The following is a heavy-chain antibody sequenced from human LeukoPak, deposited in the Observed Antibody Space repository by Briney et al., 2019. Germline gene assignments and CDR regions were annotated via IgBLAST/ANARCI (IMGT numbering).Heavy chain of an antibody. Sequence: GGSLRLSCAASGFTFSDYYMSWIRQAPGKGLEWVSYISSSGSTIYYADSVKGRFTISRDNAKNSLYLQMNSLRAEDTAVYYCAKHSSSYYYGMDVWGQGTTVTVSS. D-gene: IGHD6-13*01. CDR2: ISSSGSTI. V-gene: IGHV3-11*01. CDR1: GFTFSDYY. J-gene: IGHJ6*02. CDR3: AKHSSSYYYGMDV.